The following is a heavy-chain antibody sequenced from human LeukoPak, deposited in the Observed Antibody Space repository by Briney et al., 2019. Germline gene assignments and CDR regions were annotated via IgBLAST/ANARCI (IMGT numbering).Heavy chain of an antibody. CDR1: GFTFSTYS. Sequence: GGSLRLSCAASGFTFSTYSMNWVRQAPGKGLEWVSYISSSPSTIYYANSVKGRFTISRDNAKNSLYLQMNSLIAEDTAVYYCAIERYFDWLSTSHWYFDLWGRGTLVTVSS. D-gene: IGHD3-9*01. J-gene: IGHJ2*01. CDR3: AIERYFDWLSTSHWYFDL. CDR2: ISSSPSTI. V-gene: IGHV3-48*04.